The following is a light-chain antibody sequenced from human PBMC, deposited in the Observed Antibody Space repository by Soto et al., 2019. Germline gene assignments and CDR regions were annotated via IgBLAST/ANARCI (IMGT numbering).Light chain of an antibody. CDR2: DNN. CDR1: SSNIGNNY. V-gene: IGLV1-51*01. CDR3: GTWDSSLSAVV. J-gene: IGLJ2*01. Sequence: QSVLTQPPSVSAAPGQKVIISCSGSSSNIGNNYVSWYQQLPGTAPKLLIYDNNKRPSGIPDRFSGSKSGTSATLGITGLQNGDEADYYCGTWDSSLSAVVFGGGTKVTVL.